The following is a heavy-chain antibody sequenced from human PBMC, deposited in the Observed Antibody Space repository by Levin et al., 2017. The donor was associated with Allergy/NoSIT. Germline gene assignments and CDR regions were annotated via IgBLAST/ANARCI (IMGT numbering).Heavy chain of an antibody. CDR2: VSGSADYT. V-gene: IGHV3-23*01. J-gene: IGHJ4*02. CDR1: GFTFYNYA. CDR3: AKEITAIED. Sequence: GGSLRLSCAASGFTFYNYAMSWVRQPPGKGLEWVSAVSGSADYTYYADSVKGRFTISRDNSKNTVHLQMDSLRAEDTAMYYCAKEITAIEDWGQGTLVTVSS. D-gene: IGHD5-18*01.